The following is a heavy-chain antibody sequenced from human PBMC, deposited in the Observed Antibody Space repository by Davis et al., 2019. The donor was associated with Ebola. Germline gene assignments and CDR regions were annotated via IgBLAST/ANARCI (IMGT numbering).Heavy chain of an antibody. D-gene: IGHD3-3*01. CDR3: ARVAIFGVVPF. CDR1: GFTFSSYS. CDR2: ISSSSSYI. V-gene: IGHV3-21*01. J-gene: IGHJ4*02. Sequence: GESLKISCAASGFTFSSYSMNWVRQAPGKGLEWVSSISSSSSYIYYADSVKGRFTISRDNAKNSLYLQMNSLRAEDTAVYYCARVAIFGVVPFWGQGTLVTVSS.